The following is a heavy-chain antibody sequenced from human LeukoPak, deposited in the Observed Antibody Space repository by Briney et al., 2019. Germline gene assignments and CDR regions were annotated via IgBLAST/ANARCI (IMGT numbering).Heavy chain of an antibody. D-gene: IGHD2-15*01. V-gene: IGHV4-59*01. CDR1: GGSISNYY. J-gene: IGHJ3*02. CDR2: IYYSGST. Sequence: SETLSLTCTVSGGSISNYYWSWIRQPPGKGLEWIGCIYYSGSTNYNPSLKSRVSISVDTSKNQFSLKLSSVTAADTAVYYCARREYCSGGTCYLAFDIWGQGTMVTVSS. CDR3: ARREYCSGGTCYLAFDI.